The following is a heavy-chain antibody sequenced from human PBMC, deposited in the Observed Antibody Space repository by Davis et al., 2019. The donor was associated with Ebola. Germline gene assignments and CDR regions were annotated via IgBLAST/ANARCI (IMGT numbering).Heavy chain of an antibody. CDR3: ARVRAVGWLADFDY. CDR1: GVSISRHY. Sequence: PSETLSLTCTVSGVSISRHYWSWIRQPPGKRLEWIGSIYYTGSAYYNSSLNSRVTISVDTSKNQFSLKLSSVTAADTAVYYCARVRAVGWLADFDYWGQGTLVTISS. V-gene: IGHV4-59*11. D-gene: IGHD6-19*01. CDR2: IYYTGSA. J-gene: IGHJ4*02.